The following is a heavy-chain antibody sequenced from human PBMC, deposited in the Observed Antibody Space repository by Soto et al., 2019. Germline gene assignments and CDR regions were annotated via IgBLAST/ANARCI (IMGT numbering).Heavy chain of an antibody. D-gene: IGHD2-2*01. V-gene: IGHV3-23*01. CDR1: GFIFRPYA. CDR2: ISGSGGST. Sequence: QLLDSGGGLVQPGGSLRLSCAASGFIFRPYAMSWVRQAPGKELERVSAISGSGGSTYDAGSVKGQFTISRDTSKNALYLQMNSLRAEDTAVYYCAKAKIRTSCCNSFDPWGKGTLVTVSS. CDR3: AKAKIRTSCCNSFDP. J-gene: IGHJ5*02.